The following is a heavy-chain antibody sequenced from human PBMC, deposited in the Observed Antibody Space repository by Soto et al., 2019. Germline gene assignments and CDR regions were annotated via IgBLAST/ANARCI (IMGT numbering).Heavy chain of an antibody. D-gene: IGHD4-17*01. Sequence: SVKVSCKASGGTFSSYAISWVRQAPGQGLEWMGGIIPIFGTANYAQKFQGRVTITADKSTSTVYMELSSLRSEDTAVYYCASPYGGNSHDYYGTDVWGQGTTVTVSS. CDR1: GGTFSSYA. J-gene: IGHJ6*02. CDR3: ASPYGGNSHDYYGTDV. CDR2: IIPIFGTA. V-gene: IGHV1-69*06.